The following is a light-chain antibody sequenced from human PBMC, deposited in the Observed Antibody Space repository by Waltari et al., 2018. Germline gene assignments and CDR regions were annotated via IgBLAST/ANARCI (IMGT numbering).Light chain of an antibody. CDR1: SRDVGGHNY. J-gene: IGLJ2*01. Sequence: QSALTQPPSASGSPGQSVTILCTGTSRDVGGHNYVSWYHQHPGKAPKLMIYEVSKRPSGVPDRFSGSKSGNTASLTVSGLQAEDEADYYCSSYAGSNNYVVFGGGTKLTVL. CDR2: EVS. V-gene: IGLV2-8*01. CDR3: SSYAGSNNYVV.